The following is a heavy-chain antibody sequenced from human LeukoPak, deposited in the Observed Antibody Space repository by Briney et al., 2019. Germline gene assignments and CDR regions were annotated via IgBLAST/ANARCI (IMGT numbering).Heavy chain of an antibody. CDR2: ISWDSGSI. CDR3: AKGRRLRFLEWLGRKRERAYYYYGMDV. D-gene: IGHD3-3*01. CDR1: GFTFDDYA. J-gene: IGHJ6*02. V-gene: IGHV3-9*01. Sequence: GRSLRLSCAASGFTFDDYAMHWVRQAPGKGLEWVSGISWDSGSIGYADSVKGRFTISRDNAKNSLYLQMNSLRAEDTALYYCAKGRRLRFLEWLGRKRERAYYYYGMDVWGQGPTVTVSS.